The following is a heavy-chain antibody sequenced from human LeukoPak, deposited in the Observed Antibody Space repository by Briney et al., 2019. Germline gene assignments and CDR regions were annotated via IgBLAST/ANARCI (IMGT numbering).Heavy chain of an antibody. CDR3: AAQLRYCTTTTCRGVYFDY. V-gene: IGHV4-34*08. J-gene: IGHJ4*02. CDR1: GITFSSYG. Sequence: GTLRLSCAASGITFSSYGMSWVRQAPGKGLEWIGEINHSGSTNYNPSLKSRVTISVDTSINQFSLKLSSVTAADAAVYYCAAQLRYCTTTTCRGVYFDYWAQGTLVTVSS. CDR2: INHSGST. D-gene: IGHD2-2*01.